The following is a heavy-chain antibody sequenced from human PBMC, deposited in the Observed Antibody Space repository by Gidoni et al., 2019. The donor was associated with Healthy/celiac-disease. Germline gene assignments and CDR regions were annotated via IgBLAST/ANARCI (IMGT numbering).Heavy chain of an antibody. CDR3: ARGRAGTTYDY. D-gene: IGHD4-17*01. Sequence: QVQLQESGPGLVKPSETLSLTCTVSGGSISSYYWSWIRQPPGKGLEWIGYIYYSGSTNYNPSLKSRVTISVDTSKNQFSLKLSSVTAADTAVYYCARGRAGTTYDYWGQGTLVTVSS. J-gene: IGHJ4*02. V-gene: IGHV4-59*01. CDR2: IYYSGST. CDR1: GGSISSYY.